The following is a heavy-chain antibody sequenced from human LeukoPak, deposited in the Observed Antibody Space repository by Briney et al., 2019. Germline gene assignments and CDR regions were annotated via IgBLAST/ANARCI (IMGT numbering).Heavy chain of an antibody. CDR3: ARTGQYCSGGTCYSGQFDF. J-gene: IGHJ4*02. D-gene: IGHD2-15*01. Sequence: PGGSLRLPCAASGFNFNTYGMHWVRQAPGKGLEWLAAIAYDGSSKYYADSVKGRFTISRDNSKHTVYLQMDSLRAEDTAVYYCARTGQYCSGGTCYSGQFDFWGQGTLVTVSS. V-gene: IGHV3-30*03. CDR1: GFNFNTYG. CDR2: IAYDGSSK.